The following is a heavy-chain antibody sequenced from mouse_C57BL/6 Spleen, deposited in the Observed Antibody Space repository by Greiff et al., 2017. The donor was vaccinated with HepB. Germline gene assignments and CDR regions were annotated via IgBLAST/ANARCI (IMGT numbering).Heavy chain of an antibody. V-gene: IGHV14-3*01. CDR3: ASEHYYGAWFAY. CDR2: IDPANGNT. CDR1: GFNIKNTY. J-gene: IGHJ3*01. D-gene: IGHD1-2*01. Sequence: DVKLVESVAELVRPGASVKLSCTASGFNIKNTYMHWVKQRPEQGLEWIGRIDPANGNTKYAPKFQGKATITADTSSNTVYLQLSSLTSEDTAIYYCASEHYYGAWFAYWGQGTLVTVAA.